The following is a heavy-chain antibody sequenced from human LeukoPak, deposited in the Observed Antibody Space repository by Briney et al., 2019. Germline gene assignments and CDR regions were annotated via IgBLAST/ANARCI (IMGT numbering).Heavy chain of an antibody. J-gene: IGHJ5*02. CDR2: IYYGGST. V-gene: IGHV4-39*01. CDR1: GGSISSGSYY. CDR3: ARHGGGGWFDP. D-gene: IGHD3-16*01. Sequence: SETLSLTCTVSGGSISSGSYYWGWIRQPPGKGLEWIGSIYYGGSTYYNASLKSRVTISVETSKNQFSLNLSSVTAADTAVHYCARHGGGGWFDPWGQGTLVTVSS.